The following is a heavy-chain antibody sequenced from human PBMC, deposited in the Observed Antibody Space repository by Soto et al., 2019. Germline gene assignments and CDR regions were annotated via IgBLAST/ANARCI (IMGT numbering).Heavy chain of an antibody. J-gene: IGHJ3*01. CDR2: IIPIFGTA. Sequence: SVKVSCKASGGTFSSYAISWVRQAPGQGLEWMGGIIPIFGTANYAQKFQGRVTITADKSTSTVYMELSSLRSEDTAVYYCARVRMATVRRDAFDVWGQGTMVTVSS. CDR3: ARVRMATVRRDAFDV. V-gene: IGHV1-69*06. D-gene: IGHD4-4*01. CDR1: GGTFSSYA.